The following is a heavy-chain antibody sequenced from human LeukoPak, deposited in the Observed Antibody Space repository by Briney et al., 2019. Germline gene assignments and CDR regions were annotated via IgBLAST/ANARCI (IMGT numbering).Heavy chain of an antibody. V-gene: IGHV1-69*02. CDR1: GGTFSSYT. CDR2: IIPILGIA. D-gene: IGHD1-26*01. J-gene: IGHJ4*02. Sequence: GSSVKVSSKASGGTFSSYTISWVRQAPGQGLEWMGRIIPILGIANYAQKFQGRVTITADKSTSTAYMELSSLRSEDTAVYYCASLVSGSLLDYWGQGTLVTVSS. CDR3: ASLVSGSLLDY.